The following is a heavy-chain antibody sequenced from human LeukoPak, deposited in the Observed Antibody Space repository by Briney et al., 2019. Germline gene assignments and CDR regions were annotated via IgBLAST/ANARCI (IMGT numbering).Heavy chain of an antibody. V-gene: IGHV1-69*06. CDR2: IIPIFGTA. CDR3: ATARRPAADDYYDSSGSPFDY. CDR1: GGTFSSYA. J-gene: IGHJ4*02. D-gene: IGHD3-22*01. Sequence: SVKVSCKASGGTFSSYAISWVRQAPGQGLEWMGGIIPIFGTANYAQKFQGRVTMTEDTSTDTAYMELSSLRSEDTAVYYCATARRPAADDYYDSSGSPFDYWGQGTLVTVSS.